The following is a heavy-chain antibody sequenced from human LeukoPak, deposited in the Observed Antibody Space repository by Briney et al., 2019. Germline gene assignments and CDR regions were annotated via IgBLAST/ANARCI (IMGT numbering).Heavy chain of an antibody. CDR3: AHTYGSGSVDY. D-gene: IGHD3-10*01. V-gene: IGHV3-30-3*01. CDR2: ISYDGSNK. J-gene: IGHJ4*02. CDR1: GFTFSSYA. Sequence: QTGGSLRLSCAASGFTFSSYAMHWVRQAPGKGLEWVAVISYDGSNKYYADSVKGRFTISRDNAKNSLYLQMNSLRAEDTAVYYCAHTYGSGSVDYWGQGTLVTVSS.